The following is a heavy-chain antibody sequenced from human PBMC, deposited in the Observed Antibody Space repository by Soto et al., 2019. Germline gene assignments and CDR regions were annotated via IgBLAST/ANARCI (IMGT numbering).Heavy chain of an antibody. J-gene: IGHJ6*02. CDR1: GGSISSGGYS. CDR3: ARAPPGPAPRWGV. D-gene: IGHD3-16*01. CDR2: IYPTGKT. V-gene: IGHV4-30-2*01. Sequence: TLSLTCTVSGGSISSGGYSWSWIRQTPGKGLEWIGYIYPTGKTYYNPSLMNRATLSIDTSQNQFSLQLTSVTAADTAVYFCARAPPGPAPRWGVWGHGTTVTVSS.